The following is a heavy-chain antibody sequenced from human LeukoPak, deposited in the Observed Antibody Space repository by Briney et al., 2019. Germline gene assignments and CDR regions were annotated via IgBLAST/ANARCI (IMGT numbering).Heavy chain of an antibody. Sequence: GGSLRLSCAASGFTFSTYWMHWIRQAPGKGLEWVGFIRSKAYGETADYAASVKGRFTISRDDSKAIAYLQMNSLKTEDTAVYHCTRDRGAYNLYDYWGQGTLVTVSS. V-gene: IGHV3-49*03. CDR2: IRSKAYGETA. CDR3: TRDRGAYNLYDY. D-gene: IGHD1-1*01. J-gene: IGHJ4*02. CDR1: GFTFSTYW.